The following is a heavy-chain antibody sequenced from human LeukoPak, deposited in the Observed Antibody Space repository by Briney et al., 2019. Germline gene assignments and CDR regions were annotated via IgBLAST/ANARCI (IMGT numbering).Heavy chain of an antibody. CDR2: ISGSGGST. CDR1: GFTFSSYA. D-gene: IGHD3-3*01. V-gene: IGHV3-23*01. J-gene: IGHJ3*02. CDR3: ARDPSYYDFWSGYYGGVPGDAFDI. Sequence: SGGSLRLSCAASGFTFSSYAMSWVRQAPGKGLEWVSAISGSGGSTYYADSVKGRFTISRDNSKNTLYLQMNSLRAEDTAVYYCARDPSYYDFWSGYYGGVPGDAFDIWGQGTMVTVSS.